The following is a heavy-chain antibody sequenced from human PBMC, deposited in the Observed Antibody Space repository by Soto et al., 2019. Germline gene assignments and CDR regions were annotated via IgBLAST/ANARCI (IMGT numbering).Heavy chain of an antibody. CDR2: LSVTGADT. CDR1: GFTFINYA. V-gene: IGHV3-23*01. Sequence: GGSLRLSCAASGFTFINYALSRVRQAPGKGPEWVSVLSVTGADTFYADSVKGRFTISRDNSKNTLYLQMNSLGAEDTAVYYYAKLRSDWVNDVFDIWGRGTLVTVSS. J-gene: IGHJ3*02. CDR3: AKLRSDWVNDVFDI. D-gene: IGHD2-21*02.